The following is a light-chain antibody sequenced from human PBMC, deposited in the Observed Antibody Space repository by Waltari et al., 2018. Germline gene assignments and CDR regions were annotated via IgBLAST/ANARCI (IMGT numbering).Light chain of an antibody. CDR3: CSYAGSYTLV. CDR1: SSDVGGYNY. V-gene: IGLV2-11*01. J-gene: IGLJ2*01. CDR2: EVS. Sequence: QSALTQPRSVSGSPGQSVTISCTGTSSDVGGYNYVSWYQQHPGKAPNLVIYEVSKRPSGVPDRFSGSKSGNTASLTISGLQAEDEADYYCCSYAGSYTLVFGGGTKLTVL.